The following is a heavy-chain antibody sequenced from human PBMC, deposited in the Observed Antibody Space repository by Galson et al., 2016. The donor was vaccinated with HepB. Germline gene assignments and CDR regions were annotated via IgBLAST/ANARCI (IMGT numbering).Heavy chain of an antibody. D-gene: IGHD6-13*01. CDR2: TDSSGASV. Sequence: SLRLSCAASGFTLRSYGMNWVRQAPGKGLEWVSYTDSSGASVHYADSVKGRFTISRDNAKNSLFLQMNSLRSEDTAIYYCAKEGPFSWNDYWGQGTLVTVSS. CDR1: GFTLRSYG. V-gene: IGHV3-48*03. CDR3: AKEGPFSWNDY. J-gene: IGHJ4*02.